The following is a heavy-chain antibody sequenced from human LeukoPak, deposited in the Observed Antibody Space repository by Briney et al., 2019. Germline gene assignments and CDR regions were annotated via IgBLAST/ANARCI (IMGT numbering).Heavy chain of an antibody. Sequence: SETLSLTCTVSGESIKSFYWSWIRQPAGKGLEWIGRIYTSGSTNYSPSLKSRVTMSVDTSNQFSLKLSSVTAADTAVYYCARVTGYRIEDYFDYWGQGTLVTVSS. D-gene: IGHD6-13*01. CDR3: ARVTGYRIEDYFDY. CDR2: IYTSGST. J-gene: IGHJ4*02. CDR1: GESIKSFY. V-gene: IGHV4-4*07.